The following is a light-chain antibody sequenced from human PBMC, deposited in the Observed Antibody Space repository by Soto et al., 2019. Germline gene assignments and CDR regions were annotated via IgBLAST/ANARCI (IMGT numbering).Light chain of an antibody. CDR1: QRVTSNY. CDR3: QQYGSSPPT. CDR2: GAS. Sequence: EIVLTQSPGTLSLSPGERATLSCRASQRVTSNYLAWYQQKPGQAPGLLIYGASTRAPGISDSFSGSGSGKNFTLTISRLEPEDFAGYHCQQYGSSPPTFGQGTKVESK. J-gene: IGKJ1*01. V-gene: IGKV3-20*01.